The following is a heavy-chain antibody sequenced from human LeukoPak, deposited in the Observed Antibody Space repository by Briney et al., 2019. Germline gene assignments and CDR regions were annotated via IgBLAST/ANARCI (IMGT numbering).Heavy chain of an antibody. J-gene: IGHJ6*03. Sequence: ASVKVSCKASGGTFSSYAISWVRQAPGQGLEWMGGIIPIFGTANYAQKFQGRVTITTDASTSTAYMELSSLRSEDTAVYYCAGCGYSYGYWYYHYMDVWGKGTTVTVSS. V-gene: IGHV1-69*05. D-gene: IGHD5-18*01. CDR2: IIPIFGTA. CDR1: GGTFSSYA. CDR3: AGCGYSYGYWYYHYMDV.